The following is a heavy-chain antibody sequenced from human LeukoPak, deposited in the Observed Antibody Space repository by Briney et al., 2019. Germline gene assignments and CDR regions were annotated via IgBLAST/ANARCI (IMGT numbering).Heavy chain of an antibody. V-gene: IGHV6-1*01. CDR3: ARSIAATGNNFDY. Sequence: SQTLSLTYAISGDSVSSNSAAWHWIRQSPSRGLEWLGRTYYRSRWYNDFALSVRSRITINPDTSKNQFSLQLNSVTPEDTATYYCARSIAATGNNFDYWGQGTLVTVSS. CDR1: GDSVSSNSAA. CDR2: TYYRSRWYN. J-gene: IGHJ4*02. D-gene: IGHD6-13*01.